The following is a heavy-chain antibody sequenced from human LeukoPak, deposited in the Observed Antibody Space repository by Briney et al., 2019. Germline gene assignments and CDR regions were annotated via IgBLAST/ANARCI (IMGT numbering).Heavy chain of an antibody. J-gene: IGHJ5*02. CDR2: ISSSSSNI. CDR3: ERDGSPIVVVPAPTAWFDP. V-gene: IGHV3-21*01. Sequence: GGSLRLSCAASGFTFSSYSMNWVRQAPGKGLEWGSSISSSSSNIYYADSVKGRFTISRDNSKNSLYLQMNSLRAEDTAVYYCERDGSPIVVVPAPTAWFDPWGQGTLVTVSS. CDR1: GFTFSSYS. D-gene: IGHD2-2*01.